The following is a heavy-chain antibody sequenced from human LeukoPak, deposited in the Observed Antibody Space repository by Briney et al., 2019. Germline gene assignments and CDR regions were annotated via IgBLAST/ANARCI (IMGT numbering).Heavy chain of an antibody. CDR1: GFTFSNYA. V-gene: IGHV3-23*01. Sequence: GGSLRLSCTASGFTFSNYAMNWVRQAPGKGLEWVSTISGTTYYADSAKGGFTISRDDSKSTLFLQMDNLRAEDTAVYYCAKILNSMYFDLWGRGALVTVSS. CDR3: AKILNSMYFDL. D-gene: IGHD2-21*01. CDR2: ISGTT. J-gene: IGHJ2*01.